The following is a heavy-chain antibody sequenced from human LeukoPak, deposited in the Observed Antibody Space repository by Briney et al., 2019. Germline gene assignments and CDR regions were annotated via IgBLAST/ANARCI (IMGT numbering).Heavy chain of an antibody. V-gene: IGHV3-30*03. Sequence: GGSLRLSCVASGFDFKKNNMHWVRQAPGSGLEWVAVISYDGSSEYYADSVKGRFTISRDSSRNTLYLQMNSQRAEDTAVYYCATSPPLILAGPVPYHYYAMDVWGQGTTVTVSS. CDR3: ATSPPLILAGPVPYHYYAMDV. CDR2: ISYDGSSE. J-gene: IGHJ6*02. D-gene: IGHD6-19*01. CDR1: GFDFKKNN.